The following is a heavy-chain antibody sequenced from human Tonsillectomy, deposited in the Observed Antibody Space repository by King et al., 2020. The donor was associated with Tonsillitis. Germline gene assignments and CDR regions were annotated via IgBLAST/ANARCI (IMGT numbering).Heavy chain of an antibody. V-gene: IGHV1-8*01. D-gene: IGHD6-19*01. J-gene: IGHJ4*02. CDR3: ARRSGLAVAGTVHFDY. CDR2: MNPNSGNT. CDR1: GYTFTSFD. Sequence: VQLVESGAEVKKPGASVKVSCKASGYTFTSFDINWVRQATGQGLERMGWMNPNSGNTGYAQKFQGRVTMTRYNSISTAYMELSSLRFEDTAVYYCARRSGLAVAGTVHFDYWGQGTLVTVSS.